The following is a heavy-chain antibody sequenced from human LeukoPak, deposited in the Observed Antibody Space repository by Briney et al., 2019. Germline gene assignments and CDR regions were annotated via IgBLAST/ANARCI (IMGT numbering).Heavy chain of an antibody. Sequence: GASVKVSCKASGYTFTGYYMHWVRQAPGQGLEWMGWTNPNSGGTNYAQKFQGRVTMTRDTSISTAYMELSRLRSDDTAVYYCARGYCTNGVCYTAFDYWGQGTLVTVSS. V-gene: IGHV1-2*02. CDR1: GYTFTGYY. CDR2: TNPNSGGT. CDR3: ARGYCTNGVCYTAFDY. J-gene: IGHJ4*02. D-gene: IGHD2-8*01.